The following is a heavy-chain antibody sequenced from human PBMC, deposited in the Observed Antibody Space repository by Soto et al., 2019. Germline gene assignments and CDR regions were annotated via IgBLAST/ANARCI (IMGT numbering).Heavy chain of an antibody. CDR2: ISAYNGNT. V-gene: IGHV1-18*04. Sequence: ASVKVSCKASGYTFTSYGISWVRQAPGQGLEWMGWISAYNGNTNYAQKLQGRVTMTTDTSTSTAYMELRSLRSDDTTVYYCAREKATEIYYYYGMDVWGQGTTVTVSS. CDR1: GYTFTSYG. D-gene: IGHD5-12*01. CDR3: AREKATEIYYYYGMDV. J-gene: IGHJ6*02.